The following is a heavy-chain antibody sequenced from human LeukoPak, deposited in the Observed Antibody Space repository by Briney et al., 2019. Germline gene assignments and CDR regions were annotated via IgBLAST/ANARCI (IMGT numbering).Heavy chain of an antibody. CDR2: MNPNSGNT. D-gene: IGHD3/OR15-3a*01. J-gene: IGHJ6*03. V-gene: IGHV1-8*03. CDR1: GYTFTSYD. CDR3: ARVIYYYYYYYMDV. Sequence: ASVKVSCKASGYTFTSYDINWVRQATGQGLEWMGWMNPNSGNTGYAQKFQGRVTITRNTSISTAYMELSSLRSGDTAVYYCARVIYYYYYYYMDVWGKGTTVTVSS.